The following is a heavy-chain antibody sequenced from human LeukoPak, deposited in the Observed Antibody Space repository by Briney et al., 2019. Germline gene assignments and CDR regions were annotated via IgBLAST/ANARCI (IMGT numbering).Heavy chain of an antibody. D-gene: IGHD4-17*01. Sequence: NPSETLSLTCTVSGGSISSYYWSWIRQPAVKGLEWIGRIYTSGSTNYNPSLKSRVTMSVDTSKNQFSLKLSSVTAADTAVYYCAREGRLTTVTKDAFDIWGQGTMVTVSS. CDR3: AREGRLTTVTKDAFDI. J-gene: IGHJ3*02. CDR1: GGSISSYY. V-gene: IGHV4-4*07. CDR2: IYTSGST.